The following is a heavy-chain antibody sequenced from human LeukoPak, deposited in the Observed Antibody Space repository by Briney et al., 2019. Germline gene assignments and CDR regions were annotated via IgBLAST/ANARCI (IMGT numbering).Heavy chain of an antibody. V-gene: IGHV1-18*01. CDR3: ARSLGSDNYDRSGYWEDFDY. CDR1: GYTFTTYG. J-gene: IGHJ4*02. D-gene: IGHD3-22*01. Sequence: ASVKVSCKASGYTFTTYGISWLRQAPGQGPEWMGWISPYNGNTNFAPKFQDRLTLTTDTSTSTAYMEVKSLRSDDTAVYYCARSLGSDNYDRSGYWEDFDYWGQGTLVTVSS. CDR2: ISPYNGNT.